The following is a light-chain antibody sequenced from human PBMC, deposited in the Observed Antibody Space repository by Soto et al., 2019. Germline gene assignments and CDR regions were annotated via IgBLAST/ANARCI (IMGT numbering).Light chain of an antibody. J-gene: IGKJ3*01. V-gene: IGKV1-39*01. CDR1: QSISSY. CDR3: PQSYSTPFT. CDR2: AAS. Sequence: DIQMTQSPSSLSASVGDRVTITCRASQSISSYLTWYQQKPGKAPKLLIYAASSLQSGVPSRFSGSGSGTDFTLTISRLQPEDFATYYCPQSYSTPFTFGPGTKVDIK.